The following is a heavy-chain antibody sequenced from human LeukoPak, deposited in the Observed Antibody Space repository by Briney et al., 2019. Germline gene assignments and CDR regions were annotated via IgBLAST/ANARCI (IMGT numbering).Heavy chain of an antibody. CDR2: IIPILGIA. V-gene: IGHV1-69*02. J-gene: IGHJ4*02. CDR1: GGTFSSYT. Sequence: SVKVSCKASGGTFSSYTISWVRQAPGQGLEWMGRIIPILGIANYAQKFQGRVTITADKSTSTAYMELSSLRSEDTAVYYCARTADNDFWSGYYDYWGQGTLVTVSS. CDR3: ARTADNDFWSGYYDY. D-gene: IGHD3-3*01.